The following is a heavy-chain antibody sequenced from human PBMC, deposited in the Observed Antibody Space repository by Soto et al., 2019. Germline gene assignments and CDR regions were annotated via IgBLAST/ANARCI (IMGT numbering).Heavy chain of an antibody. D-gene: IGHD5-12*01. CDR3: ARYPLTSRGLDYYYYMDV. V-gene: IGHV4-31*03. CDR2: IYYSGST. Sequence: QVQLQESGPGLVKPSQTLSLTCTVSGGSISSGGYYWSWIRQHPGKGLEWIGYIYYSGSTYYNPSLQSRVSMSVDTSKNQFALKLSSVTAADTAVYYCARYPLTSRGLDYYYYMDVWGKGTTVTVSS. CDR1: GGSISSGGYY. J-gene: IGHJ6*03.